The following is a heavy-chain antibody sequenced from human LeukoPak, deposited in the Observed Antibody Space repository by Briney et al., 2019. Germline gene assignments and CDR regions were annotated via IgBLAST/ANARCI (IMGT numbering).Heavy chain of an antibody. CDR2: ISSSSSYI. CDR3: ARGGSGRLFDY. CDR1: GVTFSSYS. D-gene: IGHD3-10*01. V-gene: IGHV3-21*01. Sequence: GGSLRLSCAASGVTFSSYSMNWVRQAPGKGLEWVSSISSSSSYIYYADSVKGRFTISRDNAKNSLYLQMNSLRAEDTAVYYCARGGSGRLFDYWGQGTLVTVSS. J-gene: IGHJ4*02.